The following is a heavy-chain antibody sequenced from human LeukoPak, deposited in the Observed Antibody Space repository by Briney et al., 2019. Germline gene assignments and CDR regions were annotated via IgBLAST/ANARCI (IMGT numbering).Heavy chain of an antibody. CDR3: ARGSQQLDY. V-gene: IGHV1-18*04. J-gene: IGHJ4*02. CDR1: GYTFTSYG. D-gene: IGHD6-13*01. Sequence: ASVRVSCKASGYTFTSYGITWVRQAPGQGLEWMGWISTYNGHTNYAQNLQGRVTMTTDTSTTTAYVELRSLRSDDTAVYYCARGSQQLDYWGQGTLVTVSS. CDR2: ISTYNGHT.